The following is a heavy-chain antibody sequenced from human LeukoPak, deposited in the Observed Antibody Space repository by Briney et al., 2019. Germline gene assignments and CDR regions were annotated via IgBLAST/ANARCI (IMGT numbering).Heavy chain of an antibody. Sequence: GGSLRLSCAASGFTFSSYWMSWVRQAPGKGLEWVANIKQDGSEKYYVDSVKGRFTISRDNAKNSLYLQMNSLRAEDTAVYYCARDWGQGSSSWYGEFDYWGQGTLVTVSS. CDR3: ARDWGQGSSSWYGEFDY. D-gene: IGHD6-13*01. V-gene: IGHV3-7*01. J-gene: IGHJ4*02. CDR1: GFTFSSYW. CDR2: IKQDGSEK.